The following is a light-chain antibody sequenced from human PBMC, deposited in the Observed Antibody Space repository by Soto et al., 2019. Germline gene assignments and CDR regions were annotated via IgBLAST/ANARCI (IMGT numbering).Light chain of an antibody. V-gene: IGKV3-20*01. Sequence: EIVLTQSPVTLSLSPGERATLSCRASRTVAANYSAWFQQKPGQAPRLLIYGASTRATGIPDRFSGSGSGTDFTLTISRLEPEDFAVYYCQQYGSSGTFGQGTKV. CDR1: RTVAANY. CDR2: GAS. J-gene: IGKJ1*01. CDR3: QQYGSSGT.